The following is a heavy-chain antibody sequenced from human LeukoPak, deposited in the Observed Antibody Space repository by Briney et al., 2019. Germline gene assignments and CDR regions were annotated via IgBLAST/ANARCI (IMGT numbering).Heavy chain of an antibody. D-gene: IGHD2-15*01. J-gene: IGHJ6*02. CDR1: GGTFSSYA. Sequence: ASVKVSCKASGGTFSSYAISWVRQAPGQGLEWMGGFIPIFGTANYAQKFQGRVTITADESTSTAYMELSSLRSEDTAVYYCARDCSGGSCYSYYYYGMDVWGQGTTVTVSS. CDR2: FIPIFGTA. V-gene: IGHV1-69*01. CDR3: ARDCSGGSCYSYYYYGMDV.